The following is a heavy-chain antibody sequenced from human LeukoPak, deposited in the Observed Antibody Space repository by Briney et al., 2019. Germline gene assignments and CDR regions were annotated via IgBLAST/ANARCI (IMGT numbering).Heavy chain of an antibody. J-gene: IGHJ4*02. D-gene: IGHD7-27*01. V-gene: IGHV3-23*01. CDR1: GFTFSSYA. Sequence: GGSLRLSCAASGFTFSSYAMSWVRQAPGKGLEWVSAISGSGGSTYYADSVKGQFTISRDNSKNTLYLQMNSLRAEDTAVYYCANGDDASYVPFDYWGQGTLVTVSS. CDR3: ANGDDASYVPFDY. CDR2: ISGSGGST.